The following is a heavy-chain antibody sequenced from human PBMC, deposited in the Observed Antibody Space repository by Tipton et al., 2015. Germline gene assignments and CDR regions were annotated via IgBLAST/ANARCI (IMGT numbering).Heavy chain of an antibody. CDR3: ARVRTVGVTVVTPLGAFDM. CDR1: GFKFNIYT. J-gene: IGHJ3*02. D-gene: IGHD4-23*01. V-gene: IGHV3-48*02. Sequence: SLRLSCAASGFKFNIYTMNWVRQAPGKGLEWVSYISSSGGTLYYADSVKGRFTISRDNAKKSLYLQMNSLRDEDTAVYYCARVRTVGVTVVTPLGAFDMWGQGTMVTVSS. CDR2: ISSSGGTL.